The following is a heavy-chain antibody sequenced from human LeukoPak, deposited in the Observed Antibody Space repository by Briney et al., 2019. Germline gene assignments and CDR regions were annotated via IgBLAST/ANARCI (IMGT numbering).Heavy chain of an antibody. CDR3: TTLALIRGPT. CDR1: GFTFSSYA. D-gene: IGHD3-3*02. V-gene: IGHV3-15*01. J-gene: IGHJ5*02. Sequence: PGGSLRLSCAASGFTFSSYAMHWVRQAPGKGLEWVGRIKNKGDGGTTDYAAPVKGRFIISRDDSKNTLFLQMNSLKTEDTAVYFCTTLALIRGPTWGQGTLVTVSS. CDR2: IKNKGDGGTT.